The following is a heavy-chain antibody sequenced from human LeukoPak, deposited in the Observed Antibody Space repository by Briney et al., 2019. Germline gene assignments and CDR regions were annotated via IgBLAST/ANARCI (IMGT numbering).Heavy chain of an antibody. CDR1: GGSISSYY. J-gene: IGHJ4*02. Sequence: SQTLSLACTVSGGSISSYYWSWIRQPPGKGLEWIGYIYYSGSTNYNPSLKSRVTISVDTSKNQFSLKLSSVIAADTAVYYCARVSQRRYSYGLMKWGQGTLVTVSS. CDR3: ARVSQRRYSYGLMK. CDR2: IYYSGST. D-gene: IGHD5-18*01. V-gene: IGHV4-59*01.